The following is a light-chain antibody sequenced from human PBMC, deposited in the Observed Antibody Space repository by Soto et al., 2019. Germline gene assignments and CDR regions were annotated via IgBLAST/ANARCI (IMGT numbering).Light chain of an antibody. CDR3: CSYAGSITFT. CDR2: ATR. V-gene: IGLV2-23*02. Sequence: QPVLTQPASVSGSPGQSITISCTGTSSDVGNYNLVSWYQQHPGKAPKLIIYATRKRPSGVSNRYSGSKSGNTASLTISGLQAEDEATYHCCSYAGSITFTFGGGTKLPV. J-gene: IGLJ2*01. CDR1: SSDVGNYNL.